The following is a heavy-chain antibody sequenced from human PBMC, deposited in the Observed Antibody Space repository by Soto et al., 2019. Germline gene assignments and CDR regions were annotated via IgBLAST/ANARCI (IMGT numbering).Heavy chain of an antibody. J-gene: IGHJ5*02. D-gene: IGHD1-26*01. CDR3: ARWVGASSRFDP. CDR2: INTNSGDT. V-gene: IGHV1-2*04. CDR1: GYTFTGYH. Sequence: GASVKVSCKASGYTFTGYHIHWVRQAPGQGLEWMGWINTNSGDTNYAQSFQGWVTMTRDTSINTAYMQLRRLRSDDTAVYYCARWVGASSRFDPWGQGTLVTVSS.